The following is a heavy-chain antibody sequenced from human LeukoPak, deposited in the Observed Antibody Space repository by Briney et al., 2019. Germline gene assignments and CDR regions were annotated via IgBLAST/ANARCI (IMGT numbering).Heavy chain of an antibody. CDR1: GGSISSSAYC. J-gene: IGHJ4*02. D-gene: IGHD6-19*01. V-gene: IGHV4-39*07. CDR3: ARGGIAVSGGDY. CDR2: IYSSGST. Sequence: SETLSLTCAVYGGSISSSAYCCWIRQPPGKGLEWIGSIYSSGSTYYNPSLKSRVTISADASKNQFSLRLTSVTAADTGVYYCARGGIAVSGGDYWGQGTLVTVSS.